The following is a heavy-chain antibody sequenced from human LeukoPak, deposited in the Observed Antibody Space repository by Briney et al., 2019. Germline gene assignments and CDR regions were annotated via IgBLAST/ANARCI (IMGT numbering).Heavy chain of an antibody. Sequence: SETLSLTCTVSGYSISSGYYWGWIRQPPGKGLEWIGSIYHSGSTYYNPSLKSRVTISVDTSKNQFSLKLSSVTAADTAVYYCARDRPNLLWFGELLSENDAFDIWGQGTMVTVSS. J-gene: IGHJ3*02. CDR3: ARDRPNLLWFGELLSENDAFDI. D-gene: IGHD3-10*01. V-gene: IGHV4-38-2*02. CDR1: GYSISSGYY. CDR2: IYHSGST.